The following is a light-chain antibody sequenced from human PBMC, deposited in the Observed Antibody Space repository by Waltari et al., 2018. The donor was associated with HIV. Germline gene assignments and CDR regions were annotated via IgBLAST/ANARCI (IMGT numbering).Light chain of an antibody. CDR3: CSYAGTSILV. CDR1: RSDVGGYNL. Sequence: QSALTQTASVSGSPGQSITISCTGTRSDVGGYNLVSWYQQHPGKAPNHMIYELPKRASGVSNRFSCSKSCNTASLTISGLQAEDEGDYHCCSYAGTSILVFGGGTKLTVL. J-gene: IGLJ3*02. V-gene: IGLV2-23*02. CDR2: ELP.